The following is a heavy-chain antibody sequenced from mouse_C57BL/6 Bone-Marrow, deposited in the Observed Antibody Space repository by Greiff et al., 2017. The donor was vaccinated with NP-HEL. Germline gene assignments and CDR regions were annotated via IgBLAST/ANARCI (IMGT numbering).Heavy chain of an antibody. CDR2: INYDGSST. J-gene: IGHJ4*01. Sequence: DVKLQESEGGLVQPGSSMKLSCTASGFTFSDYSMAWVRQVPEKGLEWVANINYDGSSTYYLDSLKSRFIFSRDNAKNILYLQMSSLKSEDTATYYCASEGGLRRRTDAMDYWCQGTSVTVSA. CDR3: ASEGGLRRRTDAMDY. CDR1: GFTFSDYS. V-gene: IGHV5-16*01. D-gene: IGHD2-4*01.